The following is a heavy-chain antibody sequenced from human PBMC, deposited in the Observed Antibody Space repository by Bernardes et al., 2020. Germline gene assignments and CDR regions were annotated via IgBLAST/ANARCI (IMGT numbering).Heavy chain of an antibody. V-gene: IGHV3-23*01. CDR1: GFTFSGYT. CDR2: IRPNGDSA. CDR3: AKDAAPPGQMFDY. D-gene: IGHD6-25*01. Sequence: GGSLRLSCAASGFTFSGYTMNWVRQAPGKGLEWVSAIRPNGDSAYYADSVKGRFTISRDNSKNTLFLQMNSLGAEDTAVYYCAKDAAPPGQMFDYWGQGNLVTVSS. J-gene: IGHJ4*02.